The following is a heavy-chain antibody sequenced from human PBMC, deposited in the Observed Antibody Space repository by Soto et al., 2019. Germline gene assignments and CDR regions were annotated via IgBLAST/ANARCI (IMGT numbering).Heavy chain of an antibody. D-gene: IGHD6-6*01. CDR1: SASLSSSTYY. J-gene: IGHJ4*02. Sequence: SETLSLTCSVSSASLSSSTYYWSWILQPPGRGPEWIGSIYYSGNTYYKPSLKSRVSISIDTSRNQFSLKLTSVTAADTGVYYCASSSPFHYWGPGILVTVS. V-gene: IGHV4-39*01. CDR2: IYYSGNT. CDR3: ASSSPFHY.